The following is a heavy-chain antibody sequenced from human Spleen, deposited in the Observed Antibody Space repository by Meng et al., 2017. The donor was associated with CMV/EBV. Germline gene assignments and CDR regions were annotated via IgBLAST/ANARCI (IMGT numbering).Heavy chain of an antibody. V-gene: IGHV3-21*01. CDR2: ISRGRRYT. J-gene: IGHJ4*02. CDR3: ARGETLGRDCNGGSCYCGFDY. CDR1: GFIFSDYT. Sequence: GESLKISCVGSGFIFSDYTMNWVRQAPGKGLEWVSSISRGRRYTYYAASLRGRFTISRDDARDSVYLQMYNLRADDTAVYYCARGETLGRDCNGGSCYCGFDYWGQGTLVTVSS. D-gene: IGHD2-15*01.